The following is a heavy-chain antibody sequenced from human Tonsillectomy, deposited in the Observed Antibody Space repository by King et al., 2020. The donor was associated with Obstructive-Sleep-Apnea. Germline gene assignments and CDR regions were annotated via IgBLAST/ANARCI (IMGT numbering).Heavy chain of an antibody. V-gene: IGHV4-34*01. Sequence: VQLQQWGAGLLKPSETLSLTCAVYGGSFSGYYWSWIRQPPGKGLEWIGEINHSGSTNYNPSLKSRVTISVDTSKNQFSLKLSSVTAADTAVYYCARVGSGSYPGYYYYSYGMAVWGQGTTVTVSS. CDR3: ARVGSGSYPGYYYYSYGMAV. CDR2: INHSGST. D-gene: IGHD3-10*01. CDR1: GGSFSGYY. J-gene: IGHJ6*02.